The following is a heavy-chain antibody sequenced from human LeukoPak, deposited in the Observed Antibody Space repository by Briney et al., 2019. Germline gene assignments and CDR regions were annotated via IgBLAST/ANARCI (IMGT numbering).Heavy chain of an antibody. CDR3: AIDNRGTFEF. CDR2: TVSEIDGGTT. Sequence: GGSLRLSCAASGFTFNYAWMSWVRQVPGKGLEWVGQTVSEIDGGTTDYAAPVKGRFTISRDDSKSTLYLQMNSLKIEDTAVYYCAIDNRGTFEFWGQGTLVTVSS. V-gene: IGHV3-15*04. CDR1: GFTFNYAW. J-gene: IGHJ4*02. D-gene: IGHD1-14*01.